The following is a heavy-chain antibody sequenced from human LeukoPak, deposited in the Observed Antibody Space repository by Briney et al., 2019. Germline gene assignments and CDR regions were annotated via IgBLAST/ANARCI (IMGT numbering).Heavy chain of an antibody. V-gene: IGHV3-66*01. CDR1: EFSVSSNY. Sequence: GGSLRLSCAASEFSVSSNYMTWVRQAPGKGLECVSIIYSGGTTYYADSVRGRFTISRDNSKNTLYLQMNSLRAEDTAVYYCAKGLDYGDYYFDYWGQGTLVTVSS. D-gene: IGHD4-17*01. CDR3: AKGLDYGDYYFDY. J-gene: IGHJ4*02. CDR2: IYSGGTT.